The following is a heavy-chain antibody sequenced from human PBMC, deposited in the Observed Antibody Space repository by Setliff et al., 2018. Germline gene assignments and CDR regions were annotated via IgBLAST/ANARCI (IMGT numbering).Heavy chain of an antibody. CDR1: GYTSTTNT. CDR3: AASVWGAPYYYGLDV. V-gene: IGHV1-3*01. Sequence: ASVKVSCKASGYTSTTNTLHWVRQAPGQSLEWMGWITAGIVDTKYSQKFQGIITITRDTSGSTFYMELSSLTSEDTALYSCAASVWGAPYYYGLDVWGQGTTVTVSS. J-gene: IGHJ6*02. D-gene: IGHD1-26*01. CDR2: ITAGIVDT.